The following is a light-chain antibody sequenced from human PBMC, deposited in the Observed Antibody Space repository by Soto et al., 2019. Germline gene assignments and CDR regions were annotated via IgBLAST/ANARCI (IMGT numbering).Light chain of an antibody. V-gene: IGKV3-15*01. CDR2: GAS. CDR3: QQYKNWPPLT. J-gene: IGKJ4*01. CDR1: QSVSSN. Sequence: EIVMTQSPATLSVSPGERATLSCRASQSVSSNLAWYQQKPGQAPRLLIYGASTRATGISARFSGSGSGTEFTLTNSSLQSEDFAVYYCQQYKNWPPLTFGGGTKVEIK.